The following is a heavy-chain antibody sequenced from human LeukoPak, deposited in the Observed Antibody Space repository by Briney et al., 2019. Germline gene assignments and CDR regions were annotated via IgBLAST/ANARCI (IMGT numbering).Heavy chain of an antibody. CDR2: ILRGYI. CDR3: ANVGAFNI. CDR1: GFPFSVYS. V-gene: IGHV3-21*01. J-gene: IGHJ3*02. Sequence: GGSLRLSCAASGFPFSVYSMSWDRQAPGKGLEWVSSILRGYIYYADSVRGRFTLSRDNSKNTVYLQINSLRVEDTAMYYCANVGAFNIWGQGTMVTVSS.